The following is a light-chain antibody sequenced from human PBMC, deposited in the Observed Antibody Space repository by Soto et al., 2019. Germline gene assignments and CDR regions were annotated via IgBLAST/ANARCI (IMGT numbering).Light chain of an antibody. J-gene: IGKJ1*01. CDR3: QQYHNLWT. V-gene: IGKV3-15*01. CDR2: RAS. CDR1: HYIYSN. Sequence: EIVMTQSPATLSVYPGERATLSCTASHYIYSNVAWFQQRPGQAPRLLIYRASTRATGTPARFSGSGSGTELTLTITSLQSEDSALYYCQQYHNLWTFGQGTKVDIK.